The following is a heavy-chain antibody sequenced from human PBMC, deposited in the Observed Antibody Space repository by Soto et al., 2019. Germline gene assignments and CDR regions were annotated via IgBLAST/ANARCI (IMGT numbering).Heavy chain of an antibody. CDR2: IYYSGST. J-gene: IGHJ4*02. CDR3: ARVWPSEYSSSSGIDY. V-gene: IGHV4-31*03. D-gene: IGHD6-6*01. CDR1: GGSISSGGYY. Sequence: SETLSLTCTVSGGSISSGGYYWSWIRQHPGKGLEWIGYIYYSGSTYYNPSLKSRVTISVDTSKNQFSLKLSSVTAADTAVYYCARVWPSEYSSSSGIDYWGQGTLVTVSS.